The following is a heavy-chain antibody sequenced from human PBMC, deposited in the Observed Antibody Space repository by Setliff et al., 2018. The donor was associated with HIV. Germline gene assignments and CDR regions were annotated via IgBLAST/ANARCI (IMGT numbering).Heavy chain of an antibody. CDR1: GFTLSNTY. CDR3: ARVLPYNSALDN. J-gene: IGHJ4*02. Sequence: GGSLRLSCVASGFTLSNTYMAWVRQAPGKRPEWVSTLYGSGDTCHADSVKGRFTLSRDTSKNTMYLQMNSLRREDTAVYYCARVLPYNSALDNWGQGTLVTVSS. CDR2: LYGSGDT. D-gene: IGHD6-25*01. V-gene: IGHV3-66*02.